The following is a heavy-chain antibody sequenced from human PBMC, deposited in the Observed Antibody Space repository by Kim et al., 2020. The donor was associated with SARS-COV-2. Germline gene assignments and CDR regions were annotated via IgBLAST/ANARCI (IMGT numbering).Heavy chain of an antibody. CDR1: EFSLSTSGVG. CDR3: AHRRRYCSGASCYSIFHWFDP. V-gene: IGHV2-5*02. D-gene: IGHD2-15*01. J-gene: IGHJ5*02. CDR2: IYWDDDK. Sequence: SGPTLVNPTQTLTLTCTFSEFSLSTSGVGVGWIRQPPGKALEWLALIYWDDDKRYSPSLKNRLTITKDTSKNQVVLTMTNMDLVDTATYSCAHRRRYCSGASCYSIFHWFDPWGQGILVTVSS.